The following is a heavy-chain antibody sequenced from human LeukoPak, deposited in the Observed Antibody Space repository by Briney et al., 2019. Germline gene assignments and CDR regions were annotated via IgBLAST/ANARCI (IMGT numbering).Heavy chain of an antibody. CDR2: ISYDGSNK. D-gene: IGHD3-22*01. Sequence: GGSLRLSCAASGFTFSSYSMNWVRQAPGKGLEWVAVISYDGSNKYYADSVKGRFTISRDNSKNTLYLQMNSLRAEDTAVYYCAGDVGEYYYDSSGYASEYWGQGTLVTVSS. CDR3: AGDVGEYYYDSSGYASEY. J-gene: IGHJ4*02. V-gene: IGHV3-30*03. CDR1: GFTFSSYS.